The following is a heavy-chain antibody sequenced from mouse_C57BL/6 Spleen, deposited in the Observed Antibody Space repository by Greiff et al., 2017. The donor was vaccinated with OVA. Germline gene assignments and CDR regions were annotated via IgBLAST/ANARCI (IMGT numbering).Heavy chain of an antibody. V-gene: IGHV3-6*01. D-gene: IGHD2-1*01. CDR1: GYSITSGYY. CDR2: ISYDGSN. Sequence: DVQLQESGPGLVKPSQSLSLTCSVTGYSITSGYYWNWIRQFPGNKLEWMGYISYDGSNNYNPSLKNRISITRDTSKNQFFLKLNSVTTEDTATYYCAIYYGNLFAYWGQGTLVTVSA. CDR3: AIYYGNLFAY. J-gene: IGHJ3*01.